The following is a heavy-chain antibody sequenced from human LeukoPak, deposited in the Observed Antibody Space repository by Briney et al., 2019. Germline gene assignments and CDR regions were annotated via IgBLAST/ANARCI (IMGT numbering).Heavy chain of an antibody. CDR3: ARDYYYDSSVTFDY. V-gene: IGHV3-30*04. CDR2: ISYDGSNK. D-gene: IGHD3-22*01. J-gene: IGHJ4*02. Sequence: GGSLRLSCAASGFTFSTYAMHWVRQAPGKGLEWVAVISYDGSNKYYADSAKGRFTISRDNSKNTLYLQMNSLRAEDTAVYYCARDYYYDSSVTFDYWGQGTLVTVSS. CDR1: GFTFSTYA.